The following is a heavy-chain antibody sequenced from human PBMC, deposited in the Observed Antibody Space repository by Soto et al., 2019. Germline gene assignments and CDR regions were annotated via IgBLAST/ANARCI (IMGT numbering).Heavy chain of an antibody. Sequence: QVQLVESGGGVVQPGKSLRLSCAASGFTFSNYAMHWVRQAPGKGLEWVAVISYDGTKEFYADVVKGRFTISRDNSRNTLYLQMNSLRPEDTAIYYCARDSSDYYLPLVWGQGVLVTASS. V-gene: IGHV3-30-3*01. J-gene: IGHJ4*02. CDR2: ISYDGTKE. D-gene: IGHD3-22*01. CDR3: ARDSSDYYLPLV. CDR1: GFTFSNYA.